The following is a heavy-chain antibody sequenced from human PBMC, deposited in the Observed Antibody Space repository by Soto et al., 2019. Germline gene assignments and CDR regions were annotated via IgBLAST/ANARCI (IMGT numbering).Heavy chain of an antibody. CDR2: IWYDGSEK. D-gene: IGHD1-1*01. V-gene: IGHV3-33*01. CDR3: ARQSLGNIRLRGFDY. CDR1: GFTFSSYG. Sequence: QVQLVESGGGVVQPGRSLRLSCAASGFTFSSYGMHWVRQAPGKGLEWVAVIWYDGSEKYYADSVKGRFTISRDNSKNPLYLQTNRLRAEDTSVYYCARQSLGNIRLRGFDYWGQGALVTVSS. J-gene: IGHJ4*02.